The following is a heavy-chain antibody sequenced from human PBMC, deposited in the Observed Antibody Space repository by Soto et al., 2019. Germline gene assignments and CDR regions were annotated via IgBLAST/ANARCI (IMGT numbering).Heavy chain of an antibody. CDR1: GYTFTSYD. CDR2: MNPNSGNT. V-gene: IGHV1-8*01. Sequence: QVQLVQSGAEVKKPGASVKVSCKASGYTFTSYDINWVRQATGQGLEWMGWMNPNSGNTGYAQKFPGSVTMTMTTSKSTAYMELSSLRPEAPAVYSCAGAWFDPWGQGTLVTVSS. CDR3: AGAWFDP. J-gene: IGHJ5*02.